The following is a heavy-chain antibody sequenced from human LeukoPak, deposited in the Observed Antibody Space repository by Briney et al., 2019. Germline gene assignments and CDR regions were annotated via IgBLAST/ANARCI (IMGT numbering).Heavy chain of an antibody. CDR2: IKFDGTEK. CDR1: RFAFSSYA. Sequence: GGSLRLSCAASRFAFSSYAMHWVRQAPGKGLEWVATIKFDGTEKQYVASVRGRFTISRANAENSMFLRMESLSPEDTTVYYCARGGGYSERFDYWGQGTLVTVSS. CDR3: ARGGGYSERFDY. D-gene: IGHD1-26*01. J-gene: IGHJ4*02. V-gene: IGHV3-7*01.